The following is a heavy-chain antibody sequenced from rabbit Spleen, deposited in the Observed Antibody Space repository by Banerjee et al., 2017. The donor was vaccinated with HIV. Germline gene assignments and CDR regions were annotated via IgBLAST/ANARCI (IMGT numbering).Heavy chain of an antibody. Sequence: QEQLEESGGGLVKPEGSLTLTCKASGVSFNDKDVMCWVRQAPGKGLEWITCIDTFDSGTTYYASWAKGRFTISKTSSTTVTLQMTSLTVADTATYFCARDTGSSFSSYGMDLWGPGTLVTVS. CDR2: IDTFDSGTT. CDR3: ARDTGSSFSSYGMDL. V-gene: IGHV1S45*01. CDR1: GVSFNDKDV. D-gene: IGHD8-1*01. J-gene: IGHJ6*01.